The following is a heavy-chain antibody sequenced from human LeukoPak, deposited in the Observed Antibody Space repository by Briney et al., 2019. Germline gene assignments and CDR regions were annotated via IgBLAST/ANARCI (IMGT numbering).Heavy chain of an antibody. D-gene: IGHD2-8*01. J-gene: IGHJ4*02. Sequence: GGSLRLSCAGSGFTFSSYSMNWVRRAPGKWLEWVSSISSSSSYIYYADSVKGRFTISRDNAKNSLYLQMNSLRAEDTAVYYCAREGVQETRHFDYWGQGTLVTVSS. CDR2: ISSSSSYI. V-gene: IGHV3-21*01. CDR3: AREGVQETRHFDY. CDR1: GFTFSSYS.